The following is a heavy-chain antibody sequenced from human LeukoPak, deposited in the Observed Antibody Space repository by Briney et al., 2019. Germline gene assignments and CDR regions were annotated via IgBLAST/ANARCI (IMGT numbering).Heavy chain of an antibody. V-gene: IGHV3-23*01. CDR1: GFTFSNYG. D-gene: IGHD3-22*01. CDR3: AKAVVPVISQLHFDY. Sequence: PGGSLRLSCAASGFTFSNYGMSWVRQAPGKGLEWVSSISGSGDSTYYADSVKGRFTISRDNSKNTLYLQMNSLRAEDTAVYYCAKAVVPVISQLHFDYWGQGTLVTVSS. CDR2: ISGSGDST. J-gene: IGHJ4*02.